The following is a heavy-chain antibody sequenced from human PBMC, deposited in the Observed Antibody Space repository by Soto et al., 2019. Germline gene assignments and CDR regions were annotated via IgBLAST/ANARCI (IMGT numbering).Heavy chain of an antibody. V-gene: IGHV3-48*02. CDR1: GFTFSGYS. D-gene: IGHD3-16*01. J-gene: IGHJ5*02. CDR3: ARGWGAP. Sequence: EVQLVESGGGLVQPGGSLRLSCAASGFTFSGYSMSWVRQAPGKGLEWISYITSRGATIYYADSVKGWFTISRDNAKSSLSIQMSSLRDEDTAVYYCARGWGAPWGQGTLVTVS. CDR2: ITSRGATI.